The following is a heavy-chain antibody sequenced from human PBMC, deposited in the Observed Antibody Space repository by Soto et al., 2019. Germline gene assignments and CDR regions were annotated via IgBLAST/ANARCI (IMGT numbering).Heavy chain of an antibody. J-gene: IGHJ3*02. CDR2: ISGSGGST. V-gene: IGHV3-23*01. Sequence: EVQLLESGGCLVQPGGSLRLSCAASGFTFSSYAMSWVRQAPGKGLEWVSVISGSGGSTYYADSVKGRFTISRDNSKNTLHLQMNSLRAEDTAVYYCAREYSSSWYWEAFDIWGQGTMVTVSS. CDR1: GFTFSSYA. D-gene: IGHD6-13*01. CDR3: AREYSSSWYWEAFDI.